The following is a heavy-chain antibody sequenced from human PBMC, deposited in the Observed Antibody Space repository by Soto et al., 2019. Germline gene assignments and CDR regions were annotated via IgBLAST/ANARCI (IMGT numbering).Heavy chain of an antibody. J-gene: IGHJ6*02. CDR1: GGTFSSYA. V-gene: IGHV1-69*13. D-gene: IGHD3-22*01. CDR3: ARWGSLADSSGYYYYGMDV. CDR2: IIPIFGTA. Sequence: SVKVSCKASGGTFSSYAISWVRQAPGQALEWMGGIIPIFGTANYAQKFQGRVTITADESTSTAYMELSSLRSEDTAVYYCARWGSLADSSGYYYYGMDVWGQGTTVTVSS.